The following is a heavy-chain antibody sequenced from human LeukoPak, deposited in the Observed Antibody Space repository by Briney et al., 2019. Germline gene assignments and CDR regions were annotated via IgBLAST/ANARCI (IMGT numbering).Heavy chain of an antibody. CDR2: IYCSGST. CDR1: GGSISSGGYY. Sequence: SETLSLTCTVSGGSISSGGYYWSWIRQHPGTGLEWIGYIYCSGSTYYNPSLKSRVTISVDTSKNQFSLKLSSVTAADTAVYYCARETVTGHYGMDVWGQGTTVTVSS. V-gene: IGHV4-31*03. J-gene: IGHJ6*02. D-gene: IGHD3-10*01. CDR3: ARETVTGHYGMDV.